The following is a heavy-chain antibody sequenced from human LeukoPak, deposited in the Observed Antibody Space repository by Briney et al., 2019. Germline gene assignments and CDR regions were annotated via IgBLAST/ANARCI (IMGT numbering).Heavy chain of an antibody. CDR3: TTERIAYSGYGYH. D-gene: IGHD5-12*01. J-gene: IGHJ5*02. V-gene: IGHV3-15*01. CDR1: GFTFSNAW. Sequence: GGSLRLSCAASGFTFSNAWMSWVRQAPGKGLEWVGRIKSKTDGGTTDYAAPVKGRFTISRDDSKNTLYLQMNSLKTEDTAVYYCTTERIAYSGYGYHWGQGTLVTVAS. CDR2: IKSKTDGGTT.